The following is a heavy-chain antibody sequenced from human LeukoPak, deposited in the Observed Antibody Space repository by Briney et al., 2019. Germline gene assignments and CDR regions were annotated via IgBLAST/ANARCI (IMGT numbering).Heavy chain of an antibody. D-gene: IGHD2-21*02. CDR1: GGSISSFSYY. CDR3: ARVRGDSPYSFDY. V-gene: IGHV4-39*07. Sequence: SETLSLTCTVSGGSISSFSYYWGWIRQPPGRGLEWIGTIYYSGSTYYNPSLKSRVTVSTDTSKNQFSLNLRSVTAADTAVYYCARVRGDSPYSFDYWGQGTLVTVSS. J-gene: IGHJ4*02. CDR2: IYYSGST.